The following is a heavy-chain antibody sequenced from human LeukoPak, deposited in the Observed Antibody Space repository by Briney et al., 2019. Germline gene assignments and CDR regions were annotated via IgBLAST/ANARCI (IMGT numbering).Heavy chain of an antibody. J-gene: IGHJ5*02. CDR3: ARGGYSSGYYQPGDP. D-gene: IGHD3-22*01. CDR2: IIPILGIA. Sequence: ASVKVSCTASGGTFSSYAISWVRQAPGQGLEWMGRIIPILGIANYAQKFQGRVTITADKSTSTAYMELSSLRSEDTAVYYCARGGYSSGYYQPGDPWGQGTLVTVSS. V-gene: IGHV1-69*04. CDR1: GGTFSSYA.